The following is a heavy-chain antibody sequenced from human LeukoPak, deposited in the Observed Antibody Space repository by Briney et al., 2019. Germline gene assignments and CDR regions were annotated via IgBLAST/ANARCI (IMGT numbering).Heavy chain of an antibody. Sequence: SETLSLTCTVSGGSISSGSYYWGWIRQPPGKGLEWIGSIYYSGSTYYNPSLKSRVTISVDTSKNQFSLKLSSVTAADTAVYYCARVDSINWYDSRGYFDYWGQGTLVTVSS. CDR2: IYYSGST. CDR3: ARVDSINWYDSRGYFDY. V-gene: IGHV4-39*07. J-gene: IGHJ4*02. D-gene: IGHD6-13*01. CDR1: GGSISSGSYY.